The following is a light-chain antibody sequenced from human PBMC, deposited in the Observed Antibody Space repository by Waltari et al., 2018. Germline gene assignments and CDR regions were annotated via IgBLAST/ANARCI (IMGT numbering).Light chain of an antibody. CDR1: QSVSSN. Sequence: EIVMTQSPDTLSVSPGERATLSCRASQSVSSNLAWYQQKPGQAPRLLIHGASTRATGIPARFSGSGSGTEFTLTISSLQSQDFALYFCQQYHNWPPAFGQGTKVQIK. CDR2: GAS. V-gene: IGKV3-15*01. J-gene: IGKJ1*01. CDR3: QQYHNWPPA.